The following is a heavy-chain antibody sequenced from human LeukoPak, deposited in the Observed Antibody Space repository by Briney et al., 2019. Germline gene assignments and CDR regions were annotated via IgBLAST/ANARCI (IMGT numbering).Heavy chain of an antibody. Sequence: SETLSLTCTVSGGSISSGPYYWGWIRQPPGKGLEWIGSIYYSGTTYYNPSLRSRVTISVDTSKNQFSLKLSSVTAADTAVYYCARDYYYDSTGYLFDYWGQGTLVTVSS. D-gene: IGHD3-22*01. V-gene: IGHV4-39*07. CDR1: GGSISSGPYY. CDR2: IYYSGTT. J-gene: IGHJ4*02. CDR3: ARDYYYDSTGYLFDY.